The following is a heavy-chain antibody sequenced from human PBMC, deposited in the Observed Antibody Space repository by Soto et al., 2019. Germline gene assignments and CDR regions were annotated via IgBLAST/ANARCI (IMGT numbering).Heavy chain of an antibody. V-gene: IGHV3-23*01. D-gene: IGHD1-1*01. CDR1: GFTFSSYA. Sequence: GGSLRLSCAASGFTFSSYAMSWVRQAPGKGLEWVSAISGSGGSTYYADSVKGRFTISRDNSKNTLYLQMNSLRAEDTAVYCCAKKSWNDFYFDYWGQGTLVTVSS. J-gene: IGHJ4*02. CDR3: AKKSWNDFYFDY. CDR2: ISGSGGST.